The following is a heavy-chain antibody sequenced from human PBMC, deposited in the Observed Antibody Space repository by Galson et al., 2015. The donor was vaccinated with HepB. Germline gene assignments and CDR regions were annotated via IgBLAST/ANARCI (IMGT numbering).Heavy chain of an antibody. CDR3: ARALAAAGYYYYYGMDV. D-gene: IGHD6-13*01. CDR1: GFTVSSNY. Sequence: SLRLSCAASGFTVSSNYMSWVRQAPGKGLEWVSVIYSGGSTYYADSVKGRFTISRDNSKNTLYLQMNSLRAEDTAVYYCARALAAAGYYYYYGMDVWGQGTTVTVSS. CDR2: IYSGGST. V-gene: IGHV3-66*01. J-gene: IGHJ6*02.